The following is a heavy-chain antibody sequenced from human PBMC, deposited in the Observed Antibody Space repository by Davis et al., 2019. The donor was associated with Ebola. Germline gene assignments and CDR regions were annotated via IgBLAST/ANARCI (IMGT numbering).Heavy chain of an antibody. CDR2: IGTAGDT. Sequence: GESLKISCAASGFTFSSYDMHWVRQATGKGLEWVSAIGTAGDTYYPGSVKGRFTNSRENAKNSLYLQMNSLRAEDTAVYYCAREGVGYCSSTSCYYYGMDVWGQGTTVTVSS. J-gene: IGHJ6*02. CDR3: AREGVGYCSSTSCYYYGMDV. V-gene: IGHV3-13*01. D-gene: IGHD2-2*01. CDR1: GFTFSSYD.